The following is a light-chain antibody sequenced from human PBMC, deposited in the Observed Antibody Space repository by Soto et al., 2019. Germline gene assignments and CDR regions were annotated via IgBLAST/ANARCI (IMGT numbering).Light chain of an antibody. V-gene: IGLV1-44*01. Sequence: QSLLTQPPSASGTPGQRVTISCSGSNSNIGSNPVNWYLQLPGTAPKLLIHSNNQRPSGVPDRFSGSKSGTSASLAISGLQSEDEADYYCAAWDDGLDGYVFGTGTKVTVL. CDR2: SNN. CDR1: NSNIGSNP. J-gene: IGLJ1*01. CDR3: AAWDDGLDGYV.